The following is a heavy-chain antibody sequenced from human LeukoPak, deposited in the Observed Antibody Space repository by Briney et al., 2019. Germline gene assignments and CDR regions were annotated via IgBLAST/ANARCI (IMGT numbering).Heavy chain of an antibody. Sequence: SQTLSLTCAISGDSVSSNSAAWNWIRQSPSRGLEWLGRTYYRSKWYNDYAVSVKSRITINTDTSKNQFSLQLNSVTPEDTAVYYCRSSSWYWYDAFDIWGQGTMVTVSS. J-gene: IGHJ3*02. D-gene: IGHD6-13*01. CDR2: TYYRSKWYN. CDR3: RSSSWYWYDAFDI. V-gene: IGHV6-1*01. CDR1: GDSVSSNSAA.